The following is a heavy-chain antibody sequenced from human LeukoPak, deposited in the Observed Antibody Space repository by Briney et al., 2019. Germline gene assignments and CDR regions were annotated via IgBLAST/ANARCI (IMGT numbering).Heavy chain of an antibody. D-gene: IGHD6-19*01. J-gene: IGHJ4*02. CDR3: ARTTGTWLAYFDY. CDR1: GGSFSGYY. Sequence: PSETLSLTCAVYGGSFSGYYWSWIRQPPGKGLEWIGEINHSGSTNCNPSLKSRVTISVDTSKNQFSLRLSSVTAADTAVYYCARTTGTWLAYFDYWGQGTLVTVSS. V-gene: IGHV4-34*01. CDR2: INHSGST.